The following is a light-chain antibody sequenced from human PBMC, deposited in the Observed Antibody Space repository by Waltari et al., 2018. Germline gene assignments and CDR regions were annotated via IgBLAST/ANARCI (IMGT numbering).Light chain of an antibody. V-gene: IGKV1-5*03. Sequence: DIQMTQSPSTLSASVGDRVTITCRASQNLNSWLAWYQQKPGKAPNLLIYKASSLESGVPSRFSGSGSGTEFTLTISSLQPDDFATYYCQQHSNYWTFGQGTKVEIK. CDR2: KAS. J-gene: IGKJ1*01. CDR3: QQHSNYWT. CDR1: QNLNSW.